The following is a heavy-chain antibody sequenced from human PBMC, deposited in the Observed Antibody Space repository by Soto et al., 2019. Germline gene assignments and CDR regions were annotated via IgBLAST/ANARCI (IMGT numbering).Heavy chain of an antibody. Sequence: ASVKVSCKASGYTFTGYYMHWVRQAPGQGLEWMGWINPNSGGTNYAQKFQGRVTMTRDTSISTAYMELSRLRSDDTAVYYCARGAEAAAGLYYFDYWGQGTLVTVSS. V-gene: IGHV1-2*02. J-gene: IGHJ4*02. CDR2: INPNSGGT. CDR1: GYTFTGYY. D-gene: IGHD6-13*01. CDR3: ARGAEAAAGLYYFDY.